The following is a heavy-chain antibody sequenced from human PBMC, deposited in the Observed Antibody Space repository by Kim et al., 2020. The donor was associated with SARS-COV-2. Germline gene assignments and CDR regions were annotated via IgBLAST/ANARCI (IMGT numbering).Heavy chain of an antibody. D-gene: IGHD2-15*01. CDR3: ARHPMYGGNCFFDY. J-gene: IGHJ4*02. V-gene: IGHV5-51*01. CDR2: IYPGDSGT. Sequence: GESLKISCGGSRYSFTSYWIGWVRQMPGKGLEWMGSIYPGDSGTRYSPSFQGQVTISADKSISAAYLQWNSLKASDTAMYFCARHPMYGGNCFFDYWGQGALVTVSS. CDR1: RYSFTSYW.